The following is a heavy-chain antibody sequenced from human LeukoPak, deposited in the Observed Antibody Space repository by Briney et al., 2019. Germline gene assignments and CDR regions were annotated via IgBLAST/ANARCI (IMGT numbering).Heavy chain of an antibody. CDR2: INHSGST. CDR3: ARSMRRIRNAFDI. D-gene: IGHD2/OR15-2a*01. CDR1: GRSFSGYY. V-gene: IGHV4-34*01. Sequence: SETLPLTCAVYGRSFSGYYWSWIRQPPGKGLGWIEEINHSGSTNYNPSLKSRVTISVDTSKNQFSLKLSSVTAADTAVYYCARSMRRIRNAFDIWGQGTMVTVSS. J-gene: IGHJ3*02.